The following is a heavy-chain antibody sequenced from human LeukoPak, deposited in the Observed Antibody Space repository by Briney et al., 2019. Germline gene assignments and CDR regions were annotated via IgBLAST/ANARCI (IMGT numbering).Heavy chain of an antibody. CDR3: ARGSKAPAMYYDFWSGYYSEWFDP. J-gene: IGHJ5*02. Sequence: PSETLSLTCTVSGYSISSGYYWGWIRQPPGKGLEWFGSIYHSGSTYYTPSLKSRVTISVDTSKNQFSLKLSSVTAADTAVYYCARGSKAPAMYYDFWSGYYSEWFDPWGQGTLVTVSS. CDR2: IYHSGST. D-gene: IGHD3-3*01. V-gene: IGHV4-38-2*02. CDR1: GYSISSGYY.